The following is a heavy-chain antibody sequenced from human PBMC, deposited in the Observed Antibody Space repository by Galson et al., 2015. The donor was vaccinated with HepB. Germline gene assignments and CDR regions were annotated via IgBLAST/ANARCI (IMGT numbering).Heavy chain of an antibody. J-gene: IGHJ6*02. CDR2: INPNSGGT. D-gene: IGHD6-19*01. CDR1: GYTFTGYY. CDR3: ARATAVAGYYYYGMDV. Sequence: SVKVSCKASGYTFTGYYMHWVRQAPGQGLEWMGWINPNSGGTNYAQKFQGWVTMTRDTSISTAYMELSRLRSDDTAVYYCARATAVAGYYYYGMDVWGQGTTVTVSS. V-gene: IGHV1-2*04.